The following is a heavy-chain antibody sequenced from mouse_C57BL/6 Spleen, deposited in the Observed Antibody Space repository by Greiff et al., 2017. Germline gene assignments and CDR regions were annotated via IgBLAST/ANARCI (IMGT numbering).Heavy chain of an antibody. CDR2: IYPGSGST. J-gene: IGHJ3*01. CDR1: GYTFTSYW. Sequence: QVQLKQPGAELVKPGASVKMSCKASGYTFTSYWITWVKQRPGQGLEWIGDIYPGSGSTNYNEKFQSKATLTVDTSSSTAYMQVSSLTSEDSAVYYGARSTGTAGFADWGKGTRVTVYA. D-gene: IGHD4-1*02. CDR3: ARSTGTAGFAD. V-gene: IGHV1-55*01.